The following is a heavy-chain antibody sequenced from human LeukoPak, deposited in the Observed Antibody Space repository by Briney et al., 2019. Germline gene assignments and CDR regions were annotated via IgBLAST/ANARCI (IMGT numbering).Heavy chain of an antibody. Sequence: GASVKVSCKASGYTFTGYYMHWVRQAPGQGLEWMGWINPNSGGTNYAQKFQGRVTMTRDTSISTAYMEPSRLRSDDTAVYYCARSFGRVTAKLGWFDPWGQGTLVTVSS. D-gene: IGHD2-21*02. V-gene: IGHV1-2*02. CDR1: GYTFTGYY. CDR3: ARSFGRVTAKLGWFDP. CDR2: INPNSGGT. J-gene: IGHJ5*02.